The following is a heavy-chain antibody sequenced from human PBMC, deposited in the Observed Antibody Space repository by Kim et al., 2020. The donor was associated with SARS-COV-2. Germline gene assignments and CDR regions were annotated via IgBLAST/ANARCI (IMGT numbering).Heavy chain of an antibody. D-gene: IGHD1-1*01. CDR1: GLTFSSYW. CDR3: ATSASPGRRYCNYYGLDV. V-gene: IGHV3-7*01. CDR2: IKQDGSEK. J-gene: IGHJ6*01. Sequence: GGSLRLSCAASGLTFSSYWMTWVRQSPGKGLEWVADIKQDGSEKYYADSVKGRFTISRDNAKNSLSLQMNSLRAEDTAVYYCATSASPGRRYCNYYGLDV.